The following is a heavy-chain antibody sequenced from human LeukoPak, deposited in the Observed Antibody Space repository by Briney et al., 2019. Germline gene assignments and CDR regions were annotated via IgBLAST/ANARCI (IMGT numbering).Heavy chain of an antibody. CDR2: IYTSGST. J-gene: IGHJ4*02. CDR3: ARHGSVSSGASV. D-gene: IGHD3-22*01. CDR1: GGSISSYY. V-gene: IGHV4-4*07. Sequence: NASETLSLTCTVSGGSISSYYWSWIRQPAGKGLEWIGRIYTSGSTNYNPSLKSRVTISVDTSKNQFSLKLSSVTAADTAVYYCARHGSVSSGASVWGQGSLVTVSS.